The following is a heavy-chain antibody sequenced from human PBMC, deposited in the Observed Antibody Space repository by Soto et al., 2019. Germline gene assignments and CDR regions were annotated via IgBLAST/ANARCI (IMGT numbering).Heavy chain of an antibody. Sequence: VQLMESGGGVVHPGRSLRLSCAASGFPFSSYGMHWVRQAPGKGLEWVAVIWSDGSNKIYADSVQGRFTISRDNYKNTLYLQMNSLRDEDTAVYYCATDWGAAPFDYWGQGTLVTVSS. CDR2: IWSDGSNK. J-gene: IGHJ4*02. CDR1: GFPFSSYG. V-gene: IGHV3-33*01. D-gene: IGHD3-16*01. CDR3: ATDWGAAPFDY.